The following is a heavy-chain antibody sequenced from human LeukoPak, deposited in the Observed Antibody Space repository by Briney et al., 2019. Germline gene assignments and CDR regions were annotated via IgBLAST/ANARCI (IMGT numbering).Heavy chain of an antibody. J-gene: IGHJ5*02. V-gene: IGHV1-2*02. Sequence: ASVKVSCKASGYTFTGYYMHWVRRAPGQGLEWMGWINPNSGGTNYAQKFQGRVTMTRDTSISTAYMELSRLRSDDTAVYYCARDRESYVGTNWFDPWGQGTLVTVSS. CDR3: ARDRESYVGTNWFDP. D-gene: IGHD1-26*01. CDR1: GYTFTGYY. CDR2: INPNSGGT.